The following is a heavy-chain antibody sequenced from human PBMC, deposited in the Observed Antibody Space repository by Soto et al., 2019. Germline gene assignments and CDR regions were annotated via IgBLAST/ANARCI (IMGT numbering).Heavy chain of an antibody. J-gene: IGHJ4*02. D-gene: IGHD3-16*02. CDR2: IYYSGST. CDR3: ARGGSYIWGSYRFDY. CDR1: GGSISSSSYY. Sequence: SETLSLTCTVSGGSISSSSYYWGWIRQPPGKGLEWIGSIYYSGSTYYNPSLKSRVTISVDTSKNQFSLKLSSVTAADTAVYYCARGGSYIWGSYRFDYWGQGTLVTVSS. V-gene: IGHV4-39*01.